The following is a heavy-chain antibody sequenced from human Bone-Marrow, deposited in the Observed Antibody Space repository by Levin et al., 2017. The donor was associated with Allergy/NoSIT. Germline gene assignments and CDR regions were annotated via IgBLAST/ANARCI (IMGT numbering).Heavy chain of an antibody. D-gene: IGHD6-13*01. Sequence: SQTLSLTCTVSGYSLHSPSYWGWVRQPPGKGLEWIGSVHHRGATYYNPSFRGRISISVDTSRNQFSLKLSSVTAADTAVYFCARNATATAPGSFDYWGQGTLVTVSS. CDR2: VHHRGAT. J-gene: IGHJ4*02. V-gene: IGHV4-38-2*02. CDR3: ARNATATAPGSFDY. CDR1: GYSLHSPSY.